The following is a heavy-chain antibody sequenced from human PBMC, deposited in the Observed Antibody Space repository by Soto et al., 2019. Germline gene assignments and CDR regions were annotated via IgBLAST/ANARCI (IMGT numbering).Heavy chain of an antibody. CDR3: ARLQVRKDMVRGWRLDY. CDR1: GGTFSSYA. J-gene: IGHJ4*02. CDR2: IIPIFGTA. D-gene: IGHD3-10*01. Sequence: QVQLVQSGAEVKKPGSSVKVSCKASGGTFSSYAISWVRQAPGQGLEWMGGIIPIFGTANYAQKFQGRVTITADESTSTAYMELSSLRSEDTAVYYCARLQVRKDMVRGWRLDYWGQGTLVTVSS. V-gene: IGHV1-69*01.